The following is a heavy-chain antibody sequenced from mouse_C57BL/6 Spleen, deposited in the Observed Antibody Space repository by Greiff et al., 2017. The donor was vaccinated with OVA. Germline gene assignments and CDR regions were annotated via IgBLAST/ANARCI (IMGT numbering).Heavy chain of an antibody. D-gene: IGHD1-1*01. J-gene: IGHJ4*01. CDR1: GYTFTDYN. Sequence: VQLQQSGPELVKPGASVKIPCKASGYTFTDYNMDWVKQSHGKSLEWIGDINPNNGGTIYNQKFKGKATLTVDKSSSTAYMELRSLTSEDTAVYYCARRHYYGSSPYYYAMDYWGQGTSVTVSS. CDR3: ARRHYYGSSPYYYAMDY. V-gene: IGHV1-18*01. CDR2: INPNNGGT.